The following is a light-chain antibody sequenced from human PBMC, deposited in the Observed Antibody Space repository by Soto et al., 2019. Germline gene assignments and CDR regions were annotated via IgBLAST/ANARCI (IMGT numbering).Light chain of an antibody. CDR3: QHYNNWPYT. CDR1: QSVSSN. CDR2: GAS. J-gene: IGKJ2*01. Sequence: EIVMTQSPATLSVSPGERATLSCRASQSVSSNLAWYQQKPGLAPRLLIYGASNRATCIPARFSGSGSGTEFTLTISSLQSEDFAVYYCQHYNNWPYTFGQGTKLEIK. V-gene: IGKV3-15*01.